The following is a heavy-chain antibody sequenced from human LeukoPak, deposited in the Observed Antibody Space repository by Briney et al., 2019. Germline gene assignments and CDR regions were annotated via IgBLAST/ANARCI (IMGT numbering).Heavy chain of an antibody. V-gene: IGHV3-30*02. CDR3: VCAKDVGDYNFDS. CDR1: GFTINNLG. Sequence: GGSLRLSCVASGFTINNLGMHWVRQAPGKGLEWVSLILYDGSKEYYSDSVKGRFTISRDNSKNTVYLQMNSLRIEDTAVYYCVCAKDVGDYNFDSWGQGALVTVSS. CDR2: ILYDGSKE. D-gene: IGHD1-26*01. J-gene: IGHJ4*02.